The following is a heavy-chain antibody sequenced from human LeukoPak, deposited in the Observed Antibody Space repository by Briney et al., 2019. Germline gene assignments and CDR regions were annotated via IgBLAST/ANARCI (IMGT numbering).Heavy chain of an antibody. CDR2: IYYSGST. CDR3: ARVPDYGGHRVGYYFDY. CDR1: GGSINSGDLY. Sequence: SETLSLTCTVSGGSINSGDLYWSWVRQPPGKGLEWIGYIYYSGSTYYNPSLKSRVTISVDTSKNQFSLKLSSVTAADTAVYYCARVPDYGGHRVGYYFDYWGQGTLVTVSS. J-gene: IGHJ4*02. V-gene: IGHV4-30-4*01. D-gene: IGHD4-23*01.